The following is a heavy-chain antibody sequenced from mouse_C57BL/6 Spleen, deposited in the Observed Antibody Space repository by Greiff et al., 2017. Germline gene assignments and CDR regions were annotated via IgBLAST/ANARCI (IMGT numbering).Heavy chain of an antibody. Sequence: DVMLVESGGGLVQPKGSLKLSCAVSGFTFNTHAMHWVRQAPGKGLEWVARIRSKSSNYATYYADSVKDRFTISRDYSQSMLDLHMNNLNTEDTTLYYCVVSYYGYDECDWYFDVWGTGTTVTVSS. V-gene: IGHV10-3*01. D-gene: IGHD2-2*01. CDR3: VVSYYGYDECDWYFDV. CDR1: GFTFNTHA. CDR2: IRSKSSNYAT. J-gene: IGHJ1*03.